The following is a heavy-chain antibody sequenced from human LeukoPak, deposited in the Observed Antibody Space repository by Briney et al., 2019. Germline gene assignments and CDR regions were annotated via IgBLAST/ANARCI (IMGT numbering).Heavy chain of an antibody. V-gene: IGHV5-51*01. CDR1: GYSFTTYW. D-gene: IGHD6-19*01. CDR3: ALGMYRSGWRFDY. CDR2: LYPGDSDT. J-gene: IGHJ4*02. Sequence: GEPLQISCEGSGYSFTTYWIGWVRQMPGKGVEWRGILYPGDSDTRYRPSFQGQVTISADKSISTAYLQWSSLKASDTAMYYCALGMYRSGWRFDYWGQGTLVTVSS.